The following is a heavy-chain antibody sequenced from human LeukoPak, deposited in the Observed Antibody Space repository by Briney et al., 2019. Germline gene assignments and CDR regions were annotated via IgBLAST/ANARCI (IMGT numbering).Heavy chain of an antibody. D-gene: IGHD6-13*01. Sequence: GGSLRLSCVASGFSFTNYDIHWVRQAPGRGLEWVAVTSLDGSTKLYTDTVRGRFIISRDNSKNTLYLQMDSLRAEDTAVYYCARPEYSSSWYNYGMDVWGQGTTVTVSS. CDR3: ARPEYSSSWYNYGMDV. CDR2: TSLDGSTK. CDR1: GFSFTNYD. J-gene: IGHJ6*02. V-gene: IGHV3-30-3*01.